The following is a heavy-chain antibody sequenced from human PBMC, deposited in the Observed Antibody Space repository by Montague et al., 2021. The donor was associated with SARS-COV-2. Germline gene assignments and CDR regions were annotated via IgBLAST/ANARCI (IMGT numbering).Heavy chain of an antibody. CDR3: ARLHCSSTSCYYLFFAETSHFDY. J-gene: IGHJ4*02. Sequence: SETLSLTCTVSGGSISSSSYYWGWIRQPPGKGLEWIGSIYYSGSTYYNPSLKSRVTISVDTSKNQLSLKLSSVTAADTAVYYCARLHCSSTSCYYLFFAETSHFDYWGQGTLVTVSS. D-gene: IGHD2-2*01. CDR1: GGSISSSSYY. V-gene: IGHV4-39*01. CDR2: IYYSGST.